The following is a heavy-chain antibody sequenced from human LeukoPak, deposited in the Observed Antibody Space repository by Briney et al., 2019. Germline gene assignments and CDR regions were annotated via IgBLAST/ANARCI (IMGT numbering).Heavy chain of an antibody. D-gene: IGHD3-10*01. CDR3: ARIGEGYYYYYMDV. CDR2: IYYSGST. J-gene: IGHJ6*03. CDR1: GYSITSAYY. Sequence: SETLSLTCTVSGYSITSAYYWGWIRQPPGKGLEWIGYIYYSGSTNYNPSLKSRVTISVDTSKNQFSLKLSSVTAADTAVYYCARIGEGYYYYYMDVWGKGTTVTVSS. V-gene: IGHV4-61*01.